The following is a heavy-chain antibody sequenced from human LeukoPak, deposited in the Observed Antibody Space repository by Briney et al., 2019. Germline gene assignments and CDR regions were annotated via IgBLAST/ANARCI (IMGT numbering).Heavy chain of an antibody. J-gene: IGHJ5*02. D-gene: IGHD3-10*01. CDR2: ISAYNGNT. Sequence: ASVKVSCKASGYTFPSYGISWVRQAPGQGLEWMGWISAYNGNTNYAQKLQGRATMTTDTSTSTAYMELGSLRSDDTAGYYCPRDQVTMVLGVIIRLNWFDPWGQGTLVTVSS. V-gene: IGHV1-18*01. CDR3: PRDQVTMVLGVIIRLNWFDP. CDR1: GYTFPSYG.